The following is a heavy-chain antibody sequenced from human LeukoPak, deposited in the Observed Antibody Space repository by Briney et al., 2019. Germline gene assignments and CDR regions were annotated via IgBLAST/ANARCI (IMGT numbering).Heavy chain of an antibody. D-gene: IGHD2-15*01. CDR2: IYYSGST. J-gene: IGHJ5*02. CDR1: GGPISSGDYY. V-gene: IGHV4-30-4*01. CDR3: ARSCSGGSCYSDWFDP. Sequence: SETLSLTCTVSGGPISSGDYYWSWIRQPPGKGLEWIGYIYYSGSTYYNPSLKSRVTISVDTSKNQFSLKLSSVTAADTAVYYCARSCSGGSCYSDWFDPWGQGTLVTVSS.